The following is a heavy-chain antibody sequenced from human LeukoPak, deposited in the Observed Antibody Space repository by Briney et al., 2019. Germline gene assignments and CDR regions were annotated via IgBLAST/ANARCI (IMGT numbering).Heavy chain of an antibody. CDR2: INPNSGGT. J-gene: IGHJ5*02. D-gene: IGHD2-15*01. CDR1: GYTFTGYY. V-gene: IGHV1-2*06. Sequence: VASVKVSCKASGYTFTGYYMHWVRQAPGQGLEWMGRINPNSGGTNYAQKFQGRVTMTRDTSISTAYMELSRLRSDDTAVYYCARVRYCSGGSCYSRLEWFDPWGQGTLVTVSS. CDR3: ARVRYCSGGSCYSRLEWFDP.